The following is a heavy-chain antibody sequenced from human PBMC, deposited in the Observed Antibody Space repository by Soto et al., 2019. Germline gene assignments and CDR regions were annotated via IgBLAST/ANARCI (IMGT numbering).Heavy chain of an antibody. J-gene: IGHJ6*02. CDR3: ARGVRGSSWYSLVYYGMDV. CDR1: GGSISSGGYS. V-gene: IGHV4-30-2*01. D-gene: IGHD6-13*01. Sequence: SETLSLTCAVSGGSISSGGYSWSWIRQPPGKGLEWIGYINHSGSTNYNPSLKSRVTISVDTSKNQFSLKLSSVTAADTAVYYCARGVRGSSWYSLVYYGMDVWGQGTTVTVSS. CDR2: INHSGST.